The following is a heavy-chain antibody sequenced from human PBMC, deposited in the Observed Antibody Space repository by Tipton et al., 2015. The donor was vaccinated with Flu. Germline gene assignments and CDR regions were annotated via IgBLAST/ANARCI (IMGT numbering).Heavy chain of an antibody. CDR2: ISYTGST. V-gene: IGHV4-39*07. D-gene: IGHD1-1*01. J-gene: IGHJ4*02. CDR1: GVSISSSGYY. Sequence: TLSLTCTVSGVSISSSGYYWSWVRQPPGRGPEWIATISYTGSTYYNPSLKSRVTISADTSKNQFSLNLNSLLAADTAVYYCARIPRRVAAPTPNEGAFDTWGQGTLVNVSS. CDR3: ARIPRRVAAPTPNEGAFDT.